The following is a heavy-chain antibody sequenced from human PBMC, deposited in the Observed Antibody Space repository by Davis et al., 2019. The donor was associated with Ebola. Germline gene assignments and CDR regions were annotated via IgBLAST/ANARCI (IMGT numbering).Heavy chain of an antibody. Sequence: GESLKISCAASGFTFSSYGMHWVRQAPGKGLEWVAVIWYDGSNKYYADSVKGRFTISRDNSKNTLYLQMNSLRAEDTAVYYCARESGNYGDYVWGFDYWGQGTLVTVSS. CDR3: ARESGNYGDYVWGFDY. D-gene: IGHD4-17*01. J-gene: IGHJ4*02. V-gene: IGHV3-33*01. CDR1: GFTFSSYG. CDR2: IWYDGSNK.